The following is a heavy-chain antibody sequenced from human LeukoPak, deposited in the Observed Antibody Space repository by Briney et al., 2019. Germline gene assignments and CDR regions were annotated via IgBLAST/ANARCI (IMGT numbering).Heavy chain of an antibody. V-gene: IGHV3-23*01. CDR2: ISGSGGST. CDR1: GFTFSSYA. J-gene: IGHJ4*02. Sequence: GSLRLSCAASGFTFSSYAMSWVRQAPGKGLEWVSAISGSGGSTYYADSVKGRFTISRDNSKNTLYLQMNSLRAEDTAVYYCAKVPYGDYVNDYWGQGTLVTVSS. D-gene: IGHD4-17*01. CDR3: AKVPYGDYVNDY.